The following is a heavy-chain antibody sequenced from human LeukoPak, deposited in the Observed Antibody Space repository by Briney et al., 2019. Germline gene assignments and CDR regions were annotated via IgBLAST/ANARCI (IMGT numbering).Heavy chain of an antibody. CDR2: IYTSGST. CDR3: ARGPLPMVRGVIISSFDY. V-gene: IGHV4-4*07. D-gene: IGHD3-10*01. CDR1: GGSISSYY. Sequence: SETLSLTCIVSGGSISSYYWSWIRQPAGKGLEWIGRIYTSGSTKFNPSLRSRVTMSVDTSKNQLSLKLSSVTAADTAVYYCARGPLPMVRGVIISSFDYWGQGTLVTVSS. J-gene: IGHJ4*02.